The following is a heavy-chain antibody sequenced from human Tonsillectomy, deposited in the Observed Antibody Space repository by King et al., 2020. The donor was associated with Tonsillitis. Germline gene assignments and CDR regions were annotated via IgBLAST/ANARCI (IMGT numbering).Heavy chain of an antibody. CDR1: GFTFSSYA. D-gene: IGHD2-2*02. V-gene: IGHV3-30-3*01. CDR3: ARAVRYCSSTSCYTTWFDP. CDR2: ISFDGSNK. J-gene: IGHJ5*02. Sequence: VQLVESGGGVVQPGRSLRLSCAASGFTFSSYAMHWVRQAPGKGLEWVAVISFDGSNKYYADFVKGRFTISRDNSKNTLYLQMNSLHLQMNSLRAEDTAVYYCARAVRYCSSTSCYTTWFDPWGQGTLVTVSS.